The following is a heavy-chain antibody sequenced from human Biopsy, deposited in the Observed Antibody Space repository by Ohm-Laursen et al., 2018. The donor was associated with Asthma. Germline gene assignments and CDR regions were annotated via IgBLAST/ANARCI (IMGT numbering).Heavy chain of an antibody. D-gene: IGHD3-22*01. CDR3: ARGRITMIGGWFDP. V-gene: IGHV4-59*01. CDR2: IYYSGST. Sequence: TLSLTCTVSGGSISSYYWSWIRQPPGKGLEWIGYIYYSGSTNYNPPLKSRVTISVDTSKNQFSLKLSSVTAADTAVYYCARGRITMIGGWFDPWGQGTLVTVSS. J-gene: IGHJ5*02. CDR1: GGSISSYY.